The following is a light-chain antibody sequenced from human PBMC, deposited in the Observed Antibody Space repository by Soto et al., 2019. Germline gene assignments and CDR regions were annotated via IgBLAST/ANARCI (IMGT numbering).Light chain of an antibody. Sequence: DIVMTQSPDSLAVSLGERATINCKSSQSVLYSSNNKNYLAWYQQKPGQPPKLLIHWASTPESGVPDRFSGSGSGIDFTLTITSLQAEDVAVYYCQQYYDTPYTFGQGTKLEIK. CDR3: QQYYDTPYT. V-gene: IGKV4-1*01. J-gene: IGKJ2*01. CDR2: WAS. CDR1: QSVLYSSNNKNY.